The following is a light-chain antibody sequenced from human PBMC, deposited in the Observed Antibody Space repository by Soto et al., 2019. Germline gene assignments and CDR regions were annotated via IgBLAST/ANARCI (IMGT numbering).Light chain of an antibody. V-gene: IGLV2-14*03. Sequence: QTVQTQPASVSGIPLQSIAIFCTGTYSDIGAYKYVSWYQQHPGQVPKLIIYDVSSRPPGVSDRFSGSKSGNTASLTISGLQAEDEADYYCASWTGSSTGVFGGGTKFTVL. CDR1: YSDIGAYKY. CDR3: ASWTGSSTGV. CDR2: DVS. J-gene: IGLJ3*02.